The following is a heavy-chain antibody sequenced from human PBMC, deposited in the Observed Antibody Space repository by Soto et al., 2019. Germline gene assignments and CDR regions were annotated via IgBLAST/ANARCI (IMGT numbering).Heavy chain of an antibody. CDR3: ARDRGGYDRLYYYHGMDV. D-gene: IGHD5-12*01. CDR2: ISGGGEKI. V-gene: IGHV3-23*01. CDR1: GFTFKSWA. Sequence: EVQLLESGGGLVQPGGSLRLSCAASGFTFKSWALSWVRQAPGKGLEWVSGISGGGEKIYYADSVKGRFTISRDNSKNTVSLQMNSLRVEDTALYYCARDRGGYDRLYYYHGMDVWGQGTTVTVSS. J-gene: IGHJ6*02.